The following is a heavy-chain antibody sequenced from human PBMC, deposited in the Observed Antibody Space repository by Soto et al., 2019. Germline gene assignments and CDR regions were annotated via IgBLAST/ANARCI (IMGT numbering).Heavy chain of an antibody. D-gene: IGHD3-22*01. J-gene: IGHJ3*02. CDR1: GGSISSGGSY. Sequence: QVQLQESGPGLVKPSQTLSLTCTVSGGSISSGGSYWSWIRQHPGKGLEWIGYIYYSGSTYYNPSLKSRVTISVDTSKNQFSLKLSSVTAADTAVYYCARGGYYDGSGYNAFAIWGQGTMVTVSS. CDR3: ARGGYYDGSGYNAFAI. CDR2: IYYSGST. V-gene: IGHV4-31*03.